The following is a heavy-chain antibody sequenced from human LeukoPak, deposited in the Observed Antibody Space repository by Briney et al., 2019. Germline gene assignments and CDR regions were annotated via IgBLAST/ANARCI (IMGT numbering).Heavy chain of an antibody. CDR3: ARRDYYGSGSPDF. V-gene: IGHV3-20*04. J-gene: IGHJ4*02. CDR2: INWNGDRT. Sequence: PGGSLRLPCAASGFTFHDYDMSWVRQSPGKGLEWVSGINWNGDRTGYADSVKGRFTISRDNAKKSLYLQMNSLRAEDTALYYCARRDYYGSGSPDFWGQGTLVTVSS. D-gene: IGHD3-10*01. CDR1: GFTFHDYD.